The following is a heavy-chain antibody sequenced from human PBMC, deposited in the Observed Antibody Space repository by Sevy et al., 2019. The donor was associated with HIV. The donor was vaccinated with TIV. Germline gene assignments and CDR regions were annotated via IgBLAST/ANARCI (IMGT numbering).Heavy chain of an antibody. CDR2: ISGTGDHT. CDR3: AKKRGGGSGMAFGVDY. Sequence: GGSLRLSCAASGFTFSSFAMGWVRQAPGKGLDWISVISGTGDHTYYADSVKGRFTISRDNSKNTLFLQRNGLRAEDTAIVYCAKKRGGGSGMAFGVDYWGQGTLVTVSS. J-gene: IGHJ4*01. D-gene: IGHD5-18*01. V-gene: IGHV3-23*01. CDR1: GFTFSSFA.